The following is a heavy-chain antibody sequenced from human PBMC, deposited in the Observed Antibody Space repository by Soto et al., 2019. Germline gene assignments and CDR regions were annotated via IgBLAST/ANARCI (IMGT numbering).Heavy chain of an antibody. V-gene: IGHV3-33*01. D-gene: IGHD3-10*01. CDR3: ARYIMVRGRSYYGMDV. Sequence: QVQLVESGGGVVQPGMSLRLSCAASGFTFSTYGVHWVRQAPGKGLGWVAVLWSDGSNEYYADSVKGRFTISRDNSKNTLFLQMDSLTTEDTAVYYCARYIMVRGRSYYGMDVWGQGTTVTVSS. J-gene: IGHJ6*02. CDR2: LWSDGSNE. CDR1: GFTFSTYG.